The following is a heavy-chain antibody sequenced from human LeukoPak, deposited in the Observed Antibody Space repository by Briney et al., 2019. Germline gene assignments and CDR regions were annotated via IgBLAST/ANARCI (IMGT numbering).Heavy chain of an antibody. D-gene: IGHD7-27*01. CDR2: NYYSGST. CDR1: GGSISSSSYY. J-gene: IGHJ6*03. Sequence: PSETLSLTCTVSGGSISSSSYYWGWIRQPPGKGLEWIESNYYSGSTYYNPSLKSRVTISVDTSKNQFSLKLSSVTAADTAVYYCARSNWGSNYYYMDVWGKGTTVTVSS. CDR3: ARSNWGSNYYYMDV. V-gene: IGHV4-39*01.